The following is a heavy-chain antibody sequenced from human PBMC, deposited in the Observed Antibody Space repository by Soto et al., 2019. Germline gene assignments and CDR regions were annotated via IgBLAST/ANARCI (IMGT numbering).Heavy chain of an antibody. V-gene: IGHV3-23*01. Sequence: EVQLLESGGGLVQPGGSLRLSCAASGFTFSSYAMSWVRQAPGKGLEWVSAISGSGGSTYYSDSGEGRFTISSDNSKNPLCLQRSSLRAEDTAVYYCAKAGDCTNGVCRYWYFDLWGRGTLVTVSS. J-gene: IGHJ2*01. CDR2: ISGSGGST. D-gene: IGHD2-8*01. CDR3: AKAGDCTNGVCRYWYFDL. CDR1: GFTFSSYA.